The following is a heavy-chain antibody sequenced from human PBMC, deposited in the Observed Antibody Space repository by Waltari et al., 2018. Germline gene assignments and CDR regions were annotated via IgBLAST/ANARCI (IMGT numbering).Heavy chain of an antibody. CDR2: ISSSSSYI. V-gene: IGHV3-21*01. J-gene: IGHJ3*02. CDR3: ARDSHEDDAFDI. CDR1: GFTFSTNS. Sequence: EVQLVASGGGLVKPGGSLRLSCAASGFTFSTNSRNWYRQATGKGLEWVSSISSSSSYIYYADSVKGRFTISRDNAKNSLYLQMNGLRAEDTAVYYCARDSHEDDAFDIWGQGTMVTVSS.